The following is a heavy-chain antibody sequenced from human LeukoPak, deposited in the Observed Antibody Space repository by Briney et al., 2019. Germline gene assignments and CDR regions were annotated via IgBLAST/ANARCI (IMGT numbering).Heavy chain of an antibody. D-gene: IGHD6-13*01. J-gene: IGHJ4*02. CDR2: IYYSGST. CDR1: GGSISSGGYY. CDR3: AREGQQRLVADWGIDY. V-gene: IGHV4-31*03. Sequence: SETLSLTCTVSGGSISSGGYYWSWIRQHPGKGLEWIGYIYYSGSTYYNPSLKSRVTISVDTSKNQFSLKLSSVTAADTAVYYCAREGQQRLVADWGIDYWGQGTLVTVSS.